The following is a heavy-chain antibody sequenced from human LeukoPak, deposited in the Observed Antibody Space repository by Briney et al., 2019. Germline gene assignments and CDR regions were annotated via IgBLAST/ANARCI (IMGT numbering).Heavy chain of an antibody. CDR3: ARGMYYYDSRGYYYDPSEYFQH. Sequence: ASETLSLXCTVSGGSISSYYWSWSRQPPGKGLEWIGYIYYSRSTNYNPSLKSRVTISVDTSKNQFSLKLSSVTAADTAVYYCARGMYYYDSRGYYYDPSEYFQHWGQGTLVTVSS. D-gene: IGHD3-22*01. J-gene: IGHJ1*01. CDR1: GGSISSYY. V-gene: IGHV4-59*01. CDR2: IYYSRST.